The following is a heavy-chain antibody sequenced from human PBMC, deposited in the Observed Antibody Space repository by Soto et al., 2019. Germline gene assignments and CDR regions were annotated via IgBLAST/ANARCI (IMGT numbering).Heavy chain of an antibody. Sequence: ASVKVSCKASGYTFTSYYMHWVRQAPGQGLEWMGWINPNSGGTNYAQKFQGWVTMTRDTSISTAYMELSRLRSDDTAVYYCARSRYNWNDAPDYYYYGMDVWGQGTTVTVS. V-gene: IGHV1-2*04. D-gene: IGHD1-1*01. J-gene: IGHJ6*02. CDR3: ARSRYNWNDAPDYYYYGMDV. CDR2: INPNSGGT. CDR1: GYTFTSYY.